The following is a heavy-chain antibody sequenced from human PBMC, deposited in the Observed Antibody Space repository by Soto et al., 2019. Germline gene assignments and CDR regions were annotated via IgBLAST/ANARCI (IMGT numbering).Heavy chain of an antibody. V-gene: IGHV3-53*04. CDR1: GFTVSSNY. J-gene: IGHJ4*02. Sequence: GGSLRLSCAASGFTVSSNYMSWVRQAPGKGLEWVSVIYSGGSTYYADSVKGRFTISRHNSKNTLYLQMNSLRAEDTAVYYCARHTPADCSGGSCYAGQIDYWGQGTLVTVSS. D-gene: IGHD2-15*01. CDR2: IYSGGST. CDR3: ARHTPADCSGGSCYAGQIDY.